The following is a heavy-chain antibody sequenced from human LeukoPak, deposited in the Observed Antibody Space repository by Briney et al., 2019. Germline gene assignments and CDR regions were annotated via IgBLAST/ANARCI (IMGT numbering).Heavy chain of an antibody. CDR1: GFTFRTYW. J-gene: IGHJ4*02. CDR2: INSDGSSI. Sequence: GGSLRLSCAASGFTFRTYWMHWVRHARGKGLVWVSRINSDGSSITYADSVKGRFTIPRDNAKNTLFLQMNSLRVEDTALYYCAREGRVSGYDFDCWGQGTLVTVSS. CDR3: AREGRVSGYDFDC. V-gene: IGHV3-74*03. D-gene: IGHD5-12*01.